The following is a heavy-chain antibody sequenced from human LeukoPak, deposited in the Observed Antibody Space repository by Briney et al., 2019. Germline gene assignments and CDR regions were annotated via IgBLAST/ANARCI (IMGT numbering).Heavy chain of an antibody. V-gene: IGHV1-2*06. CDR1: GYTFTGYY. J-gene: IGHJ4*02. D-gene: IGHD1-26*01. CDR2: INPNSGGT. Sequence: ASVKVSCKSSGYTFTGYYMHWLRQAPGQGLEWMGRINPNSGGTNYAQKFQGRVTMTRDTSISTVYMELSSLRSDDTAVYYCARDHAGGARGDYWGQGPLVTVSS. CDR3: ARDHAGGARGDY.